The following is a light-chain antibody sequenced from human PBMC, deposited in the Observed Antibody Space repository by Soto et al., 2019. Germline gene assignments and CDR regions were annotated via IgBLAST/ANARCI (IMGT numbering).Light chain of an antibody. V-gene: IGLV2-14*01. J-gene: IGLJ2*01. CDR2: AVS. CDR1: SSDVGGYNY. CDR3: SSYASSSSPYVV. Sequence: QAASVSGSPGQSITISCTGTSSDVGGYNYVSWYQQHPGMAPKLMIYAVSNRPSGVSNRFSGSKSGNTASLTISGLQAEDEAHYYCSSYASSSSPYVVFGGGTKLTVL.